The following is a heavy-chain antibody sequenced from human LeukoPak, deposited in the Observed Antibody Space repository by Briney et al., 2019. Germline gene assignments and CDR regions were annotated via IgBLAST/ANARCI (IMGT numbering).Heavy chain of an antibody. CDR2: INHSGST. CDR1: GGSISSYY. J-gene: IGHJ4*02. V-gene: IGHV4-34*01. Sequence: PSETLSLTCTVSGGSISSYYWSWIRQPPGKGLEWIGEINHSGSTNYNPSLKSRVTISVDTSKNQFSLKLSSVTAADTAVYYCARVGPKWYDFWSGYYPYYFDYWGQGTLVTVSS. D-gene: IGHD3-3*01. CDR3: ARVGPKWYDFWSGYYPYYFDY.